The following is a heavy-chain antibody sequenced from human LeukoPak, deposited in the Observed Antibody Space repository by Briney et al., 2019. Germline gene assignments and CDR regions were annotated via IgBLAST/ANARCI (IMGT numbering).Heavy chain of an antibody. V-gene: IGHV3-23*01. CDR1: GFTFSTYA. D-gene: IGHD1-14*01. CDR3: AKDKGAVTGTFDY. Sequence: GGSLRLSCAASGFTFSTYAMSWVRRAPGKGLEWVSGLTGGGGGTSYADSVKGRFTISRDNSKNTLYLQMNSLRAEDTAVYYCAKDKGAVTGTFDYWGQGTLVTVSS. J-gene: IGHJ4*02. CDR2: LTGGGGGT.